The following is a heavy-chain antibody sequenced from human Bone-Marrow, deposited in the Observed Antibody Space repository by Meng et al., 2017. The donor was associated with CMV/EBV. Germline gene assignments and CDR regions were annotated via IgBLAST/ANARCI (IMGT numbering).Heavy chain of an antibody. J-gene: IGHJ4*02. CDR3: TTFLQGYSSGWQIARTF. Sequence: GESLKISCAASGFTFSDYYMSWIRQAPGKGLEWVGHIKSKTDGGTTDYAAPVKGRFTISRDDSKNTLYLQMNSLKTEDTAVYYCTTFLQGYSSGWQIARTFWGQGTLVTVSS. V-gene: IGHV3-15*01. D-gene: IGHD6-19*01. CDR2: IKSKTDGGTT. CDR1: GFTFSDYY.